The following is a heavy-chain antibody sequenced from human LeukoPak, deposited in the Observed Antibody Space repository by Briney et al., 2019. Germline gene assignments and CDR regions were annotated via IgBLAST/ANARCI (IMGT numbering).Heavy chain of an antibody. CDR3: ARSYPPHVGLWPYYYDSSGYYSLDAFDI. CDR1: GYTFTSYD. D-gene: IGHD3-22*01. V-gene: IGHV1-8*03. J-gene: IGHJ3*02. CDR2: MNPNSGNT. Sequence: ASVKVSCKASGYTFTSYDINWVRQATGQGLEWMGWMNPNSGNTGYAQKFQGRVTITRSTSISTAYMELSSLRSEDTAVYYCARSYPPHVGLWPYYYDSSGYYSLDAFDIWGQGTMVTVSS.